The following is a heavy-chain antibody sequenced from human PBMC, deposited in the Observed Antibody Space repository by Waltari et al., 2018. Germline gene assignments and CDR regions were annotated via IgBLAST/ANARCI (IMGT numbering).Heavy chain of an antibody. CDR1: GGSISSYY. CDR3: AGWVRGVYRDY. Sequence: QVQLQESGPGLVKPSETLSLTCTVSGGSISSYYWSWIRQPPGKGLEWIGYIYYSGSTNYNPSLKSRVTISVDTSKNQFSLKLSSVTAADTAVYYCAGWVRGVYRDYWGQGTLVTVSS. V-gene: IGHV4-59*01. D-gene: IGHD3-10*01. CDR2: IYYSGST. J-gene: IGHJ4*02.